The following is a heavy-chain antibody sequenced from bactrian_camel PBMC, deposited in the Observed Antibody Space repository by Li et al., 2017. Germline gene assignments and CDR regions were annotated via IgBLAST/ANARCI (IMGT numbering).Heavy chain of an antibody. CDR2: LWIGGATT. CDR1: GGTEDGFY. CDR3: ATLGRGFAFTY. Sequence: HVQLVESGGGSVQAGGSVRLSCVTSGGTEDGFYVAWIRQAPGKDREALAVLWIGGATTYYADSVKGRFTITRDKAKDLVYLQMNGLEPEDTALYYCATLGRGFAFTYWGQGTQVTVS. J-gene: IGHJ4*01. V-gene: IGHV3-3*01. D-gene: IGHD2*01.